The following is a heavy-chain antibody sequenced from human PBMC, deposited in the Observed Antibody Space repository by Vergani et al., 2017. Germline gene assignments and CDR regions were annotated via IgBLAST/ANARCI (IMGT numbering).Heavy chain of an antibody. Sequence: QVQLQESGPGLVKPSETLSLTCTVSGGSISSSSYYWGWIRQPPGKGLEWIGSIYYSGSTYYNPSLKSRVTISVDTSKNQFSLKLSSVTAADTAVYYCARLVDFWSGYYQGNWFDPWGQGTLVTVSS. J-gene: IGHJ5*02. D-gene: IGHD3-3*01. CDR3: ARLVDFWSGYYQGNWFDP. CDR1: GGSISSSSYY. CDR2: IYYSGST. V-gene: IGHV4-39*01.